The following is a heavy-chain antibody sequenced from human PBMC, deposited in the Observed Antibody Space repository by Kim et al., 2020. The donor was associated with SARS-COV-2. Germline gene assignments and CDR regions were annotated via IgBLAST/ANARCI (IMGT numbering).Heavy chain of an antibody. J-gene: IGHJ4*02. CDR1: GYTFTSYY. Sequence: ASVKVSCKASGYTFTSYYMHWVRQAPGQGLEWMGIINPSGGSTSYAQKFQGRVTMTRDTSTSTVYMELSSLRSEDTAVYYCARAGRDGYFDWLLYIYWGQGTLVTVSS. CDR2: INPSGGST. D-gene: IGHD3-9*01. CDR3: ARAGRDGYFDWLLYIY. V-gene: IGHV1-46*01.